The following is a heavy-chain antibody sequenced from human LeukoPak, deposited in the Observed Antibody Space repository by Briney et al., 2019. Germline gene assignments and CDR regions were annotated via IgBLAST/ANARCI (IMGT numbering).Heavy chain of an antibody. D-gene: IGHD6-13*01. J-gene: IGHJ4*02. Sequence: GGSLRLSCAASGFTSSSYALSWVRQAPGKGLEWVATVSGSGDRMYHADSVKGRFTISRDNSKNTIYLQMNSLRAEDTALYYCAKAAAAPGFDFWGQGTLVTVSS. V-gene: IGHV3-23*01. CDR2: VSGSGDRM. CDR3: AKAAAAPGFDF. CDR1: GFTSSSYA.